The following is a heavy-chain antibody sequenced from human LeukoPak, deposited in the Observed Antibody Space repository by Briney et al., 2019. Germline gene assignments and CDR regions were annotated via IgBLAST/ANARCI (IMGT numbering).Heavy chain of an antibody. CDR2: IYYSGST. D-gene: IGHD3-10*01. Sequence: SETLSLTCTVSGGSISSGGYYWSWIRQHPGKGLEWIGYIYYSGSTYYNPSLKSRVTISVDTSKNQFSLKLSSVTAADTAVYYCAREWFGAPFDPWGQETLVTVSS. J-gene: IGHJ5*02. CDR3: AREWFGAPFDP. V-gene: IGHV4-31*03. CDR1: GGSISSGGYY.